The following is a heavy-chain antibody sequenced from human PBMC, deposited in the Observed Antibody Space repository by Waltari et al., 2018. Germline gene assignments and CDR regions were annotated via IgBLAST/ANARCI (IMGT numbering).Heavy chain of an antibody. J-gene: IGHJ6*02. CDR3: ATLGTTNYYYYGMDV. CDR1: GGSISSSSYY. CDR2: IYYSVST. D-gene: IGHD3-16*01. Sequence: QLQLQESGPGLVKPSETLSLTCTVSGGSISSSSYYWGWIRQPPGKGLEWIGSIYYSVSTHYNPSRKSRVTISVDTSKTQFSLKLSSVTAADTAVYYCATLGTTNYYYYGMDVWGQGTTVTVSS. V-gene: IGHV4-39*07.